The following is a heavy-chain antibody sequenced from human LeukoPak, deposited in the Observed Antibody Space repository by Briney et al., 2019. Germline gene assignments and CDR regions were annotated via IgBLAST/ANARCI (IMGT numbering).Heavy chain of an antibody. J-gene: IGHJ4*02. CDR2: INGRDGRT. CDR3: AKEEDSSGLY. Sequence: PGGSLRLSCAAPGFTFSNYAMGWVRQAPGKGLEWVSSINGRDGRTYYADSVRGRFSISSDNSKNTLFLQMNSLRAEDTAVYYCAKEEDSSGLYWGQGTLVTVSS. D-gene: IGHD3-22*01. CDR1: GFTFSNYA. V-gene: IGHV3-23*01.